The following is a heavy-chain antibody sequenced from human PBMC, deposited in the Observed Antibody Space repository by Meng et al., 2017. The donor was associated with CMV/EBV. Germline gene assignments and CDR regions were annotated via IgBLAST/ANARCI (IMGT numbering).Heavy chain of an antibody. V-gene: IGHV3-23*01. Sequence: ESLKISCAASGFTFSSYAMSWVRQAPGKGLEWVSAISGGGGSTYYADSVKGRFTISRDNSKNTLYLQMNSLRAEDTAVYYCAREAVDDFWSGYYYYGMDVWGQGTTVTVSS. CDR1: GFTFSSYA. J-gene: IGHJ6*02. CDR2: ISGGGGST. D-gene: IGHD3-3*01. CDR3: AREAVDDFWSGYYYYGMDV.